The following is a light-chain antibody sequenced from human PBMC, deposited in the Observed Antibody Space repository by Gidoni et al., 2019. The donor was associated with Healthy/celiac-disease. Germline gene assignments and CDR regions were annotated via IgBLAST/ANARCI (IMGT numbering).Light chain of an antibody. Sequence: QSALTQPASVSGSPGQSITISCTGTSSDVGNYNLVSWYQQHPGKAPKLMIYEGVKRPSGVSNRFSGSKSGNTASLTISGLQAEDEADYYCCSYAGSSTVVVGGGTKLTAL. CDR3: CSYAGSSTVV. V-gene: IGLV2-23*01. CDR2: EGV. J-gene: IGLJ2*01. CDR1: SSDVGNYNL.